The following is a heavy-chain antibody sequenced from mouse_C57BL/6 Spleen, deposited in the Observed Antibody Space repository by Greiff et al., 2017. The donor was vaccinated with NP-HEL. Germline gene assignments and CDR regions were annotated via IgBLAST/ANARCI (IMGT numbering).Heavy chain of an antibody. CDR3: TLYPRFAY. D-gene: IGHD2-1*01. J-gene: IGHJ3*01. CDR2: IDPENGDT. Sequence: VQLQQSGAELVRPGASVKLSCTASGFNIKDDYMHWVKQRPEQGLEWIGWIDPENGDTEYASKFQGKATITADTSSNTAYLQLSSLTSEDTAVYYCTLYPRFAYWGQGTLVTVSA. V-gene: IGHV14-4*01. CDR1: GFNIKDDY.